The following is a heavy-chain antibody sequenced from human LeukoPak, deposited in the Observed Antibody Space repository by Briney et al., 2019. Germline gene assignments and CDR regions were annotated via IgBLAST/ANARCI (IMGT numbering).Heavy chain of an antibody. CDR3: ARHRPGYSSGNKTPFQH. V-gene: IGHV4-4*02. CDR2: IYHSGST. D-gene: IGHD6-19*01. CDR1: GGSISSSNW. Sequence: KPSETLSLTCAVSGGSISSSNWWSWVRQPPGKGLEWIGEIYHSGSTNYNPSLKSRVTISVDTSKNQFSLKLSSVTAADTAVYYCARHRPGYSSGNKTPFQHWGQGTLVTVSS. J-gene: IGHJ1*01.